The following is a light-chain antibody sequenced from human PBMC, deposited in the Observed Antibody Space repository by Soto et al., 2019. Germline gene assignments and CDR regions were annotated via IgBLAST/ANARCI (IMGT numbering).Light chain of an antibody. Sequence: EIGLTQSPATLSSSPGERATLSCRASQTVGSRLAWYQHKPGQAPRLLIYAASSRATGSPDRFSGGGSGTDFTLTISRLEPEDFAVYYCQQYGYSPITFGQGTRLEIK. J-gene: IGKJ5*01. V-gene: IGKV3-20*01. CDR1: QTVGSR. CDR3: QQYGYSPIT. CDR2: AAS.